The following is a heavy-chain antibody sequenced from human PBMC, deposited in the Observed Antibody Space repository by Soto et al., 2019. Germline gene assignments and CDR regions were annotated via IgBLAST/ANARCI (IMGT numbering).Heavy chain of an antibody. CDR2: TYPGDSDT. CDR3: ARHGLYGDYGDYYGMDV. J-gene: IGHJ6*04. D-gene: IGHD4-17*01. Sequence: GESLKISCKGSGYSFTSYWIGWVRQMPGKGLEWMGITYPGDSDTRYSPSFQGQVTISADKSISTAYLQWSSLKASDTAMYYCARHGLYGDYGDYYGMDVWGEGTTVTVSS. V-gene: IGHV5-51*01. CDR1: GYSFTSYW.